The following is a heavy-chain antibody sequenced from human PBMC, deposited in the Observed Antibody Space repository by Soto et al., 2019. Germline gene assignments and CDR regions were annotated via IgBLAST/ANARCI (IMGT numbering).Heavy chain of an antibody. CDR1: GFTFSSYA. V-gene: IGHV3-30*18. CDR2: ISYDGSNK. D-gene: IGHD2-21*02. J-gene: IGHJ4*02. Sequence: PGGSLRLSCAASGFTFSSYAMSWVRQAPGKGLEWVAFISYDGSNKYYADSVKGRFTISRDNSKNTLYLQMNSLRAEDTAVYYCANFDCGGDCSQRPSDWWGQGILVTVSS. CDR3: ANFDCGGDCSQRPSDW.